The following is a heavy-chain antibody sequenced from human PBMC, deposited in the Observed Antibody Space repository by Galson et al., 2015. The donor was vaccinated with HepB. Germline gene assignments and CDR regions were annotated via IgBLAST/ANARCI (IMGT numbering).Heavy chain of an antibody. CDR3: ARENCGGDCESGVNVFDI. CDR2: ITPIFGTE. D-gene: IGHD2-21*02. Sequence: SVKVSCKASGGTFNTYAINWVRQAPGQRLEWMGRITPIFGTENYAEKFQGRVTITADESTRAAYMELSSLSSEDTAVYFCARENCGGDCESGVNVFDIWGQGTMVTVTS. J-gene: IGHJ3*02. V-gene: IGHV1-69*13. CDR1: GGTFNTYA.